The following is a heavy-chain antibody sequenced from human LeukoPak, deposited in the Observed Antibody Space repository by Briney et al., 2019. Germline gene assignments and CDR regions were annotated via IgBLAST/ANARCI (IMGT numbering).Heavy chain of an antibody. D-gene: IGHD3-10*01. CDR1: GYTFASFG. CDR2: INTHNGDT. Sequence: ASVKVSCKASGYTFASFGITWVRQAPGQGLEWMGWINTHNGDTNYAQKLQGRVTMTTDTSTSTAYMELRSLRSDDTAVYYCARDERYYGISPFDYWGQGTLVTVSS. J-gene: IGHJ4*02. V-gene: IGHV1-18*01. CDR3: ARDERYYGISPFDY.